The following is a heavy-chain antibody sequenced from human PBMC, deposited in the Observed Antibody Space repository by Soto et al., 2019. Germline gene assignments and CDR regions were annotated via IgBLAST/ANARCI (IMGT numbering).Heavy chain of an antibody. CDR2: VENSGST. D-gene: IGHD2-21*01. J-gene: IGHJ5*02. CDR1: GGSVSSESYY. CDR3: ARERGDSHWIDP. Sequence: SETLSLGCSVYGGSVSSESYYWSWIRQTPGKGLEWIGNVENSGSTKYNPSLKSRVTISVDTSKNQFSLKLSSVTGADTAVYYCARERGDSHWIDPWGQGTLVTVS. V-gene: IGHV4-61*01.